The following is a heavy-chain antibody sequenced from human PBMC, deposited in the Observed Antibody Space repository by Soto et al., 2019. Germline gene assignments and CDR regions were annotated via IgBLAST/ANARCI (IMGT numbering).Heavy chain of an antibody. CDR2: ITPIFTTP. CDR1: GGTFRNYA. V-gene: IGHV1-69*13. J-gene: IGHJ5*02. D-gene: IGHD3-16*01. Sequence: SVKVSCKTSGGTFRNYAITWVRHAPEQGLEWMGAITPIFTTPTYAQKFQGRVTITADESTSTAYMELSGLRSEDTAVYYCARAFSTNTFLTRFDPWGQGTLVTVSS. CDR3: ARAFSTNTFLTRFDP.